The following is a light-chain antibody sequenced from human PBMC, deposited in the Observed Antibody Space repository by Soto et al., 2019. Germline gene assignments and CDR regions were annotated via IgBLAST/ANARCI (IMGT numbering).Light chain of an antibody. CDR2: DVS. V-gene: IGLV2-14*01. Sequence: QSALTQPASVSGSPGQSITISCTGTSSDVGGYNYVSWYQQHPGKAPKLMIYDVSNRPSGVSNRFSGSKSGNTASLTISGLQAEDEADYYCSSYTSISISVFGGGTKVTVL. J-gene: IGLJ2*01. CDR1: SSDVGGYNY. CDR3: SSYTSISISV.